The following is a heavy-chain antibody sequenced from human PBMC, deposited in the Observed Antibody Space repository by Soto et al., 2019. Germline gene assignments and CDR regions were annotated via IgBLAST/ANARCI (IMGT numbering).Heavy chain of an antibody. CDR2: IMPIFGRA. V-gene: IGHV1-69*12. CDR1: GGTFSNYA. CDR3: ASWLKEAGIGGNYYYGIDV. D-gene: IGHD6-19*01. J-gene: IGHJ6*02. Sequence: QVQLVQSGAEVKKPESSVKVSCKASGGTFSNYAFSWVRQAPGQGLEWLGGIMPIFGRADYAQKFRGRCTITGDGSSTTANMELSILRVKDTAVYYCASWLKEAGIGGNYYYGIDVWGHGSTVTVSS.